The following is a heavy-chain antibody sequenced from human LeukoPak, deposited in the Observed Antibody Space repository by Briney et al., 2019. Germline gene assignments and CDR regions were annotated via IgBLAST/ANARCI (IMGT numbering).Heavy chain of an antibody. V-gene: IGHV3-21*01. CDR3: ARDPPIFAKGFDY. CDR2: ISSSSSYI. Sequence: GGSLRLSCAASGFTFSSYSMNWVRQAPGKGLEWVSSISSSSSYIYYADSVKGRFTISRDNVKNSLYLQMNSLRAEDTAVYYCARDPPIFAKGFDYWGQGTLVTVSS. J-gene: IGHJ4*02. D-gene: IGHD3-3*01. CDR1: GFTFSSYS.